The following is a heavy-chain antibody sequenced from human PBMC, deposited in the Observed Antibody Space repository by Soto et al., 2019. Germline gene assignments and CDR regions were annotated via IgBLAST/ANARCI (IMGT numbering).Heavy chain of an antibody. V-gene: IGHV3-30*03. D-gene: IGHD4-17*01. Sequence: QVQLVESGGGVVQPGRSLRLSCAASGFTFSSYGMHWVRQAPGKGLEWVGVISYDGSNKYYADSVKGRFTISRDNSKNTLYLQMNSLRAEDTAVYYCAGYGAHFDYWGQGTLVTVSS. CDR3: AGYGAHFDY. CDR1: GFTFSSYG. CDR2: ISYDGSNK. J-gene: IGHJ4*02.